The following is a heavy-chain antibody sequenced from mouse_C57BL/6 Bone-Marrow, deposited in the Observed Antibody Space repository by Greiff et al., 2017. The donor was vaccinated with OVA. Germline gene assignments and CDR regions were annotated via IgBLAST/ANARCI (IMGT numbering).Heavy chain of an antibody. CDR3: ARNYGSSSFAY. D-gene: IGHD1-1*01. V-gene: IGHV1-39*01. CDR1: GYSFTDYN. CDR2: INPNYGTT. Sequence: EVQGVESGPELVQPGASVKISCKASGYSFTDYNMNWVKQSNGKSLEWIGVINPNYGTTSYNQKFKGKATLTVDQSSSTAYMQLNSLTSEDSAVYYCARNYGSSSFAYWGQGTLVTVSA. J-gene: IGHJ3*01.